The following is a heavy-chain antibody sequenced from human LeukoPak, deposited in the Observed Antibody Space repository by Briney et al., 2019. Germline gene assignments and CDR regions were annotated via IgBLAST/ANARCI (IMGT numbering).Heavy chain of an antibody. CDR1: GYTFTGYY. CDR3: ARLGGNINSPYGNWFDP. D-gene: IGHD2/OR15-2a*01. CDR2: INPNSGDT. Sequence: RASVKVSCKASGYTFTGYYMHWVRQAPGQGLEWMGWINPNSGDTNYAQKFQARVTMTRDTSISTAYMELTRLRSDDTAVYYCARLGGNINSPYGNWFDPWGQGTLVTVSS. J-gene: IGHJ5*02. V-gene: IGHV1-2*02.